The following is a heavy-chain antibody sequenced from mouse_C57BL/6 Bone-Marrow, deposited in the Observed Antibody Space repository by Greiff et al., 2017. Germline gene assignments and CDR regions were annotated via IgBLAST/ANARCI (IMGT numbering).Heavy chain of an antibody. CDR2: INPSSGYT. J-gene: IGHJ2*01. D-gene: IGHD1-1*01. CDR1: GYTFTSYW. Sequence: VQLQQSGAELAKPGASVKLSCKASGYTFTSYWMHWVTQRPGQGLEWIGYINPSSGYTKYNQKFKDKATLTADKSSSTAYMHLSSLTYEDSAVYDCATYYGPDYWGQGTTLTVSS. CDR3: ATYYGPDY. V-gene: IGHV1-7*01.